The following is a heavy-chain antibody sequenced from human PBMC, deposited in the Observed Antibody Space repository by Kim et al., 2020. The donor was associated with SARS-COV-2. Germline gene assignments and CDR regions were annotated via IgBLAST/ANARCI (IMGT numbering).Heavy chain of an antibody. CDR3: ARGHYDILTGQYYYYYGMDV. J-gene: IGHJ6*02. Sequence: RVTISVDTSKNQFSLKLSSVTAADTAVYYCARGHYDILTGQYYYYYGMDVWGQGTTVTVSS. V-gene: IGHV4-34*01. D-gene: IGHD3-9*01.